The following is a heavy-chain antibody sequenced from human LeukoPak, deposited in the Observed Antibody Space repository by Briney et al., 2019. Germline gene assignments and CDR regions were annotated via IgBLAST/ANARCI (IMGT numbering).Heavy chain of an antibody. Sequence: PGGSLRLSCAASGFTFSSYSMNWVRQAPGKGLEWVSSISSSSSYIYYADSVKGRFTISRDNAKNSLYLQMNSLRAEDTAVYYCASFLATERSSGWWILDYWGQGTPVTVSS. CDR3: ASFLATERSSGWWILDY. D-gene: IGHD6-19*01. CDR1: GFTFSSYS. CDR2: ISSSSSYI. V-gene: IGHV3-21*01. J-gene: IGHJ4*02.